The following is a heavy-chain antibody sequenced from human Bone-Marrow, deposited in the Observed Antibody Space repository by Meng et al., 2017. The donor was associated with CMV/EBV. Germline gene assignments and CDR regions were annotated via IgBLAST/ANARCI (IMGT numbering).Heavy chain of an antibody. V-gene: IGHV3-21*01. CDR2: ISSSSSYI. CDR3: AREKTGSTNHFDY. D-gene: IGHD2-15*01. Sequence: GGSLRLSCAASGFTFSSYSMNWVRQAPGKGLEWVSSISSSSSYIYYADSVKGRFTISRDNAKNSLYLQMNSLRAEDTAVYYCAREKTGSTNHFDYWGQGTRVTVSS. J-gene: IGHJ4*02. CDR1: GFTFSSYS.